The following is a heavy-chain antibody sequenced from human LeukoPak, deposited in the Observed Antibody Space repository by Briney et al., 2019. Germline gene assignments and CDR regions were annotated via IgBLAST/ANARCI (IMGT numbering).Heavy chain of an antibody. CDR1: EYTFTNYD. Sequence: ASVKVSCKASEYTFTNYDFNWVRQASGQGLEWMGWMNPNSGNTGYPQKFQGRVTITRNTSISTAYMELSSLTSDDTGVYYCARGPITVVRGVLGFWGQGTLVTVSS. CDR2: MNPNSGNT. J-gene: IGHJ4*02. V-gene: IGHV1-8*01. CDR3: ARGPITVVRGVLGF. D-gene: IGHD3-10*01.